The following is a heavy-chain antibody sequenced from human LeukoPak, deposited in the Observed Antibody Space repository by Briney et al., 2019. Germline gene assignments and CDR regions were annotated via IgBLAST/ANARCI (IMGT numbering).Heavy chain of an antibody. CDR3: VRMDYHDSSGTNWFDP. D-gene: IGHD3-22*01. J-gene: IGHJ5*02. V-gene: IGHV1-8*01. Sequence: GASVKVSCKASGYTFTSYDINWVRQATGQGLEWMGWMNPSSGNTGYAQKFQGRVTMTRNTSTSTAYMELSSLISEDTAVYYCVRMDYHDSSGTNWFDPWGQGTLVTVSS. CDR1: GYTFTSYD. CDR2: MNPSSGNT.